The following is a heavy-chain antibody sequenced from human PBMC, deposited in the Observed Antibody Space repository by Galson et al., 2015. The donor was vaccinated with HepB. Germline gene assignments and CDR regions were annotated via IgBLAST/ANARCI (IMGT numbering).Heavy chain of an antibody. CDR2: IKQDGSEK. J-gene: IGHJ4*02. CDR3: ARDDYDILTGYDY. CDR1: GFTFSSYW. Sequence: SLRLSCAASGFTFSSYWMSWVRQAPGKGLEWVANIKQDGSEKYYVDSVKGRFTISRDNAKNSLYLQMNSLRAEDTAVYYCARDDYDILTGYDYWGQGTLVTVSS. V-gene: IGHV3-7*01. D-gene: IGHD3-9*01.